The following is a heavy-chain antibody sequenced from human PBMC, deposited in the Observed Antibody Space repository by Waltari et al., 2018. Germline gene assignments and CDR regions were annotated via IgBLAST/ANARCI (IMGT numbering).Heavy chain of an antibody. J-gene: IGHJ4*02. V-gene: IGHV4-39*07. CDR3: ARGRSSWYVFYY. CDR2: IYYSGST. D-gene: IGHD6-13*01. CDR1: GGSISSSSYY. Sequence: QLQLQESGPGLVEPSETLSLTCTVSGGSISSSSYYWGWIRQPPGKGLEWIGSIYYSGSTYYNPSLKSRVTRSVDTSKNQFSLKLSSVTAADTAVYYCARGRSSWYVFYYWGQGTLVTVSS.